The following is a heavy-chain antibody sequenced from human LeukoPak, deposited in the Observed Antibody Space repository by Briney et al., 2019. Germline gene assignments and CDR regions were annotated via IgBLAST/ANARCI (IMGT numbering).Heavy chain of an antibody. J-gene: IGHJ4*02. Sequence: GGSLRLSCTASGFTVSGNYMNWVRQAPGKGLEWVSVVYTDGNIYYADSVKGRFTISKDNSKNTVDLLMNSLRAEDTAVYYCARDLRGYCSGGSCQGPDYWGQGTLVTVSS. CDR1: GFTVSGNY. D-gene: IGHD2-15*01. CDR2: VYTDGNI. V-gene: IGHV3-53*05. CDR3: ARDLRGYCSGGSCQGPDY.